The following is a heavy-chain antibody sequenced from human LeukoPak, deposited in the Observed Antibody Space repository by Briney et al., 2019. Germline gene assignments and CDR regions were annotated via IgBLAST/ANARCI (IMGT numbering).Heavy chain of an antibody. CDR3: AKEGYSYPLNYLDS. CDR2: ISGTGGTT. CDR1: GFSFSNYA. V-gene: IGHV3-23*01. D-gene: IGHD5-12*01. Sequence: PGGSLRLSCAAAGFSFSNYAMSWVRQAPGKGLEWVSSISGTGGTTYSADSVKGRFTISRDNSKNTVSLQMNSVRAEDTAVYYCAKEGYSYPLNYLDSWGQGNLVTVSS. J-gene: IGHJ4*02.